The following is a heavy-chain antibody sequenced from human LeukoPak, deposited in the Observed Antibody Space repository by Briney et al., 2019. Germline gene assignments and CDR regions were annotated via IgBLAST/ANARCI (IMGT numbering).Heavy chain of an antibody. CDR1: GGTFSSYV. CDR3: ARGRQLHLGELFPFAEFFQP. V-gene: IGHV1-2*06. Sequence: ASVKVSCKASGGTFSSYVISWVRQAPGQGLEWMGRINPNSGGTKSAQKFQGRVIMTRDTSISTAYVELRSLSSDDTAVYYCARGRQLHLGELFPFAEFFQPWGQGTLVTVFS. CDR2: INPNSGGT. J-gene: IGHJ1*01. D-gene: IGHD3-16*01.